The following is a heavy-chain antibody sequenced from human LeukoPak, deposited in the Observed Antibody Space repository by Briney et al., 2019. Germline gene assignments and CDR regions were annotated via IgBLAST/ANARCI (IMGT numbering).Heavy chain of an antibody. CDR3: ARNPSSAGNFDY. CDR1: GGXISSSNC. J-gene: IGHJ4*02. CDR2: IYHSGST. D-gene: IGHD6-13*01. Sequence: SETLSLTCGVSGGXISSSNCWSWVRQPPGKGLERIGEIYHSGSTNYNPSLKSRVTISVDKSKNQFSLKLSSVTAADTAVYYCARNPSSAGNFDYWGQGTLVTVSS. V-gene: IGHV4-4*02.